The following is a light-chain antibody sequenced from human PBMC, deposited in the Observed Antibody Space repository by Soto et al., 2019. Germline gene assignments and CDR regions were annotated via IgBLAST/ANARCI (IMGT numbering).Light chain of an antibody. V-gene: IGKV1-39*01. J-gene: IGKJ2*01. CDR2: ATS. Sequence: DIQMTQSPSSLSASVGDRVTITCRASQTIDNYLNGYQQKPGEAPRLLIYATSSLQSGVPSRFSGSKSGTDFTLTISGLQPEDFATYYCQHTYRNPPFTFGQGTKVEIK. CDR3: QHTYRNPPFT. CDR1: QTIDNY.